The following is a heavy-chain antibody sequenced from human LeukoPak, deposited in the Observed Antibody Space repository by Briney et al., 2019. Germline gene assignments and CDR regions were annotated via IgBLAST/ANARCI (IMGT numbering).Heavy chain of an antibody. CDR1: GFTFSSYW. CDR3: ARDSPFEWDVFGDSFDI. CDR2: IKQDGSEK. V-gene: IGHV3-7*01. Sequence: PGGSLRLSCAASGFTFSSYWMSWVRQAPGKGLEWVANIKQDGSEKYYVDSVKGRFTISRDNAKNSLYLQMNSLRAEDTAVYYCARDSPFEWDVFGDSFDIWGQGTVVTVSS. D-gene: IGHD1-26*01. J-gene: IGHJ3*02.